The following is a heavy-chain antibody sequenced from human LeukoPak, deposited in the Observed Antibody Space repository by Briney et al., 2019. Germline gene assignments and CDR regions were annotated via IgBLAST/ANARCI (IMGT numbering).Heavy chain of an antibody. Sequence: GRSLRLSCAASGFTLSNAWMNWARHAPGKGLEWVGLIKSKTNGETRDYAGPVKGRPTISREQSYNTHYMQMNSMKNQDTAVYYCVTEGSGSFTTWGEGTLVTVSS. J-gene: IGHJ4*02. CDR2: IKSKTNGETR. D-gene: IGHD1-26*01. CDR3: VTEGSGSFTT. CDR1: GFTLSNAW. V-gene: IGHV3-15*01.